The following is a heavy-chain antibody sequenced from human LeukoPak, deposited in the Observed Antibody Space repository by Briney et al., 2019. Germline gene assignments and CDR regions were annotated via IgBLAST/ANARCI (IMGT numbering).Heavy chain of an antibody. CDR2: MNPNSGNT. D-gene: IGHD4-17*01. CDR1: GYTFTSYD. CDR3: ARGLCSRWATVIR. Sequence: ASVRVSCKASGYTFTSYDINWVRLATGQGLEWMGWMNPNSGNTGYAQKFQGRVTMTRNTSISTAYMELSSLRSEDTAVYYCARGLCSRWATVIRWGQGTLVTVSS. V-gene: IGHV1-8*01. J-gene: IGHJ4*02.